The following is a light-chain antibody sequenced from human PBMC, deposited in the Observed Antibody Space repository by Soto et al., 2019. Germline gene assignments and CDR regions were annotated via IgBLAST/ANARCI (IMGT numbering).Light chain of an antibody. J-gene: IGKJ1*01. Sequence: EIVMTQSPATVPVSPGERVTLSCRASQSVSIDVAWYQQKPGQAPRLLIYGASTRATDIPPSFTGSGSGTEFTLTISSLQSEDIAVYYCQQYNKWPQTFGQGTKVEIK. CDR3: QQYNKWPQT. CDR1: QSVSID. CDR2: GAS. V-gene: IGKV3-15*01.